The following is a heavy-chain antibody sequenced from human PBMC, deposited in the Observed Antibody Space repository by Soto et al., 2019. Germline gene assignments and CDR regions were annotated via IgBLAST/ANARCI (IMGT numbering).Heavy chain of an antibody. CDR2: IYYSGST. J-gene: IGHJ6*02. V-gene: IGHV4-31*03. Sequence: QVQLQESGPGLVKPSQTLSLTCTVSGGSISSGGYYWSWIRQHPGKGLEWIGYIYYSGSTYYNPSLKSRVTISVDTSKNQFSLKLSSVTAADTAVDYCARDRWYCSSTSCSDYYYGMDVWGQGTTFTVSS. CDR3: ARDRWYCSSTSCSDYYYGMDV. D-gene: IGHD2-2*01. CDR1: GGSISSGGYY.